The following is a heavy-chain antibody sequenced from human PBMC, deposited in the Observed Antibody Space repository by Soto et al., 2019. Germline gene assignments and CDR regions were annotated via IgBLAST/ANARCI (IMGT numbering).Heavy chain of an antibody. CDR1: GYTFTSYD. Sequence: QVQLVQSGAEVKKPGASVKVSCKASGYTFTSYDINWVRQATGQGLEWMGWMNPNSANTGYAQKCQGGVTRTRSASISTASLVLSRRRSATAAVYDCAREAGGGVAVWGQGATVTVSS. V-gene: IGHV1-8*01. D-gene: IGHD3-10*01. J-gene: IGHJ6*02. CDR3: AREAGGGVAV. CDR2: MNPNSANT.